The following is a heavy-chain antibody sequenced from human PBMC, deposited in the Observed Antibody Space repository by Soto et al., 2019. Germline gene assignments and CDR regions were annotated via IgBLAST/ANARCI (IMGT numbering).Heavy chain of an antibody. CDR1: GFTFTSSA. CDR2: IVVGSGNT. J-gene: IGHJ4*02. V-gene: IGHV1-58*01. D-gene: IGHD3-3*01. Sequence: ASVKVSCKASGFTFTSSAVQWVRQARGQRLEWIGWIVVGSGNTNYAQKFQERVTITRDMSTSTAYMELSSLRSEDTAVYYCAAGIFGVAPYFDYWGQGTLVTVS. CDR3: AAGIFGVAPYFDY.